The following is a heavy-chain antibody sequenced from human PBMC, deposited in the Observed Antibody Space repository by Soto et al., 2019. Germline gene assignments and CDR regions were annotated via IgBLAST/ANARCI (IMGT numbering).Heavy chain of an antibody. J-gene: IGHJ4*02. CDR3: AKDSTNVGVAAH. CDR1: GFTFSSYG. V-gene: IGHV3-30*18. Sequence: QVQLVESGGGVVQPGRSLRLSCAASGFTFSSYGMHWVRQAPGKGLEWVAVISYDGSNKYYADSVKGRFTTSRDNSKNTLYLQMNSLRAEDTAVYYCAKDSTNVGVAAHWGQGTLVTVSS. D-gene: IGHD2-8*01. CDR2: ISYDGSNK.